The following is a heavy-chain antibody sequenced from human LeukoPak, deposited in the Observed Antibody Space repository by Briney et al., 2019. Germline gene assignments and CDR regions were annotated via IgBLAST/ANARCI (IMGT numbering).Heavy chain of an antibody. V-gene: IGHV1-18*01. CDR1: GYTFTSYG. Sequence: ASVKISCKASGYTFTSYGISWVRQAPGQGLEWMGWISAYNGNTNYAQKLQGRVTMTTDTSTSTAYTELRSLRSDDTAVYYCARVGTGGDWFDPWGQGTLVTVSS. CDR2: ISAYNGNT. D-gene: IGHD2-8*02. J-gene: IGHJ5*02. CDR3: ARVGTGGDWFDP.